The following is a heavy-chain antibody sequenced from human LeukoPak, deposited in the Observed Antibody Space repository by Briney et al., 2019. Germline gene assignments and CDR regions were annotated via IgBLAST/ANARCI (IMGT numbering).Heavy chain of an antibody. Sequence: PGGSLRLSCAASGFTFSSYGMHWVRQAPGKGLEWASTISNSDGNTYYADSVKGRFTISRDNPKNTLYLQMNSLTAEDTAIYYCAKATRNLGNWGQGTLVTVSS. D-gene: IGHD1-26*01. CDR3: AKATRNLGN. CDR1: GFTFSSYG. CDR2: ISNSDGNT. J-gene: IGHJ4*02. V-gene: IGHV3-23*01.